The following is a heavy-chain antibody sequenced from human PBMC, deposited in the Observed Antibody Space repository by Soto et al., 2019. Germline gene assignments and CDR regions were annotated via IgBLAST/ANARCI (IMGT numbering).Heavy chain of an antibody. CDR2: IYHSGST. D-gene: IGHD3-9*01. Sequence: SETLSLTCAVSGGSISSGGYSWSWIRQPPGKGLEWIGYIYHSGSTYYNPSLKSRVTISVDRSKNQFSLKLSSVTAADTAVYYCARASTVYDILTYFDYWGQGTLVTVSS. CDR3: ARASTVYDILTYFDY. V-gene: IGHV4-30-2*01. J-gene: IGHJ4*02. CDR1: GGSISSGGYS.